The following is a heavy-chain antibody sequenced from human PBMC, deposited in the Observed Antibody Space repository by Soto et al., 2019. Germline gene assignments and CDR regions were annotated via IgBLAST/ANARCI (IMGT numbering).Heavy chain of an antibody. J-gene: IGHJ4*02. V-gene: IGHV1-18*01. CDR3: VRVFYYDSSGYSDFDY. D-gene: IGHD3-22*01. CDR1: GYTFPSYG. Sequence: ASVKVSCKASGYTFPSYGISLVRQTPGQGLEWMGWISAYNGNTNYAQKLQGRVTMTTDTSTSTAYMELRSLRSDDTAVYYCVRVFYYDSSGYSDFDYWGQGTLVTV. CDR2: ISAYNGNT.